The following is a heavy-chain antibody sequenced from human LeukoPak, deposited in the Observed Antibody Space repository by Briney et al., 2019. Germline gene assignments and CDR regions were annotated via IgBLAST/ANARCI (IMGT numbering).Heavy chain of an antibody. CDR3: ARGSDYYGSGSYYRYYFDY. CDR2: INSDGSST. J-gene: IGHJ4*02. Sequence: PGGSLRLSCAASGFTFSSYWMHWVRQAPGKGLVWVSRINSDGSSTSYADSVKGRFTISRDNAKNSLYLQMNSLRAEDTALYYCARGSDYYGSGSYYRYYFDYWGQGTLVTVSS. D-gene: IGHD3-10*01. CDR1: GFTFSSYW. V-gene: IGHV3-74*01.